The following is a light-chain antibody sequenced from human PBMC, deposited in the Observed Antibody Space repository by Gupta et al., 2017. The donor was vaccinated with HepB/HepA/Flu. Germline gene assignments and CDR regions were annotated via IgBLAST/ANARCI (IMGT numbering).Light chain of an antibody. CDR3: MQALESPRT. CDR1: QSLVHSNGYNY. CDR2: LGS. Sequence: IVMTQSPLSLPVTPGEPASFSCRSSQSLVHSNGYNYLDWYLQKPGQSPQLLIYLGSNRASGVPDRFSGSGSGADFTLKISRVEADDVGVYYCMQALESPRTFGQGTKLEIK. J-gene: IGKJ2*02. V-gene: IGKV2-28*01.